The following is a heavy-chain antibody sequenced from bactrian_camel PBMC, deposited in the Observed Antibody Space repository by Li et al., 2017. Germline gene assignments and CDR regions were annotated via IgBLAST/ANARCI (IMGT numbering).Heavy chain of an antibody. CDR1: GFSFSTFSKAYY. V-gene: IGHV3-2*01. CDR3: VADGGGTWYPLRYEYYH. D-gene: IGHD6*01. Sequence: HVQLVESGGGLVQPGGSLRLSRAASGFSFSTFSKAYYLSWVRQAPGKGLEWIFSIYTGGDITYYSDFVKGRFTGSADNAKSMLYLQMNNLSPDDTAVYYCVADGGGTWYPLRYEYYHWCQGTQVTVS. CDR2: IYTGGDIT. J-gene: IGHJ4*01.